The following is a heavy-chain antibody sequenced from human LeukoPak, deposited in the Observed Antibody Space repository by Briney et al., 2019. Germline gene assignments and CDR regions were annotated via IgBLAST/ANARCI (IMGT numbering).Heavy chain of an antibody. Sequence: PSETLSLTCAVSGGSISRNGDSWAWLRQPPGRGLEWIGSIYYSGSTFYNPSLKSRVTISVDTSKNQFSLKLSSVTAADTAVYYCARWGPRFDPWGQGTLVTASS. J-gene: IGHJ5*02. CDR1: GGSISRNGDS. D-gene: IGHD3-16*01. CDR2: IYYSGST. V-gene: IGHV4-39*07. CDR3: ARWGPRFDP.